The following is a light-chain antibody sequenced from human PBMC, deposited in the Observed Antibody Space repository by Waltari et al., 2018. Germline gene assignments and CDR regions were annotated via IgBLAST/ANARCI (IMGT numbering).Light chain of an antibody. Sequence: DIQMTQSPSTLSAFVGDSFTITCRARQSISSWLAWYQQKPGKAPKVLIYKASSLESGFPSRFSGSGSGTEFTLTISSLQPDDFATYYCQHYNTYPYTFGQGTKLEIK. V-gene: IGKV1-5*03. J-gene: IGKJ2*01. CDR3: QHYNTYPYT. CDR2: KAS. CDR1: QSISSW.